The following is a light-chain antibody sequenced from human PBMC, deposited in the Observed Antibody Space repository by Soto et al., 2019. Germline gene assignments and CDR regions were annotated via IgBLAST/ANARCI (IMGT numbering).Light chain of an antibody. Sequence: QSVLTQPPSVSAAPGQKVTISCSGSSSNIGNNYVSWYQQLPGTAPKLLIYDNNKRPSGIPDRFSGSKSGTSATLGITGLQTGDEADYYCGTWDSSLSEHVVFGGGTKLTVL. J-gene: IGLJ2*01. V-gene: IGLV1-51*01. CDR2: DNN. CDR3: GTWDSSLSEHVV. CDR1: SSNIGNNY.